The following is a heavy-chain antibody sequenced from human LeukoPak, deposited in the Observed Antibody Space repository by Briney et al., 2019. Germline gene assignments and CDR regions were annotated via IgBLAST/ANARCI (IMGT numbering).Heavy chain of an antibody. CDR1: GGSFSSYA. Sequence: SVKVSCKASGGSFSSYAISWVRQPPGQGLEWMGRTIPILGVANYEQKFQGRLKITADKPTTTAYMQLSSLRSEDTAVYYCARDHSIGWRPYYFDYWGQGTLVSVSS. CDR3: ARDHSIGWRPYYFDY. J-gene: IGHJ4*02. V-gene: IGHV1-69*04. CDR2: TIPILGVA. D-gene: IGHD6-19*01.